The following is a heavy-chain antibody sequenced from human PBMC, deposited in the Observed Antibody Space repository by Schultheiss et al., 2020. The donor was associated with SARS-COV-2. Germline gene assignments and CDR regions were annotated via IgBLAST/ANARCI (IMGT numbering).Heavy chain of an antibody. CDR3: ARALEGYNWNYAVNY. Sequence: GGSLRLSCAASGFTFSSYEMNWVRQAPGKGLEWVAVIWYDGSNKYYADSVKGRFTISRDNSKNTLYLQMNSLRAEDTAVYYCARALEGYNWNYAVNYWGQGTLVTVSS. J-gene: IGHJ4*02. V-gene: IGHV3-33*08. D-gene: IGHD1-7*01. CDR1: GFTFSSYE. CDR2: IWYDGSNK.